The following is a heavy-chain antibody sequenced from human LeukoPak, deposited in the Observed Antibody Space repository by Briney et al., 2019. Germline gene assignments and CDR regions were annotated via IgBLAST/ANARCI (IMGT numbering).Heavy chain of an antibody. D-gene: IGHD5-18*01. Sequence: GGSLRLSCAAPGFTFSGSAMHWVRQASGKGLEWVGRIRSKANSYATAYAASVKGRFTISRDDSKNTAYLQMNGLKTENTAVYYCTRRDTAMVWYFDLWGRGTLVTVSS. V-gene: IGHV3-73*01. CDR3: TRRDTAMVWYFDL. CDR2: IRSKANSYAT. CDR1: GFTFSGSA. J-gene: IGHJ2*01.